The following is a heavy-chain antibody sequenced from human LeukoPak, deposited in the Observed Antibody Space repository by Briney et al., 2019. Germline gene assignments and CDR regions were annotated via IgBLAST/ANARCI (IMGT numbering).Heavy chain of an antibody. D-gene: IGHD3-9*01. CDR1: GGSISSYY. CDR3: ARDFYDILTGSWDWFDP. CDR2: IYTSGST. Sequence: SETLSLTCTVSGGSISSYYWSWIRQPAGKGLEWIGRIYTSGSTNYNPSLKSRVTMSVDTSKNQFSLKLSSVTAADTAVYYCARDFYDILTGSWDWFDPWGQGPLVTVSS. J-gene: IGHJ5*02. V-gene: IGHV4-4*07.